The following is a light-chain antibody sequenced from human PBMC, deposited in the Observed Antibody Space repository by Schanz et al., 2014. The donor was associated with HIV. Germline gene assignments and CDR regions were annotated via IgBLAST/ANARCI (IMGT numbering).Light chain of an antibody. CDR1: SSDVGSYNL. V-gene: IGLV2-14*02. Sequence: QPVLTQPASVSGSPGQSITISCTGTSSDVGSYNLVSWYQQHPGKAPKLLIYEGSERPSGVSNRFSGSKSGNTASLTISGLQAEDEADYYCSSYTSSSTRVFGGGTKLTVL. CDR2: EGS. CDR3: SSYTSSSTRV. J-gene: IGLJ3*02.